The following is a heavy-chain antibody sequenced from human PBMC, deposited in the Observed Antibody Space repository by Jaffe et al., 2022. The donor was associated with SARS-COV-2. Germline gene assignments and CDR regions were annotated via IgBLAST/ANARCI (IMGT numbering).Heavy chain of an antibody. Sequence: EVQLVESGGGLVQPGGSLRLSCAASGFTFSSYEMNWVRQAPGKGLEWVSYISSSGSTIYYADSVKGRFTISRDNAKNSLYLQMNSLRAEDTAVYYCARDQSIEWELGPPDYWGQGTLVTVSS. D-gene: IGHD1-26*01. CDR1: GFTFSSYE. CDR3: ARDQSIEWELGPPDY. CDR2: ISSSGSTI. V-gene: IGHV3-48*03. J-gene: IGHJ4*02.